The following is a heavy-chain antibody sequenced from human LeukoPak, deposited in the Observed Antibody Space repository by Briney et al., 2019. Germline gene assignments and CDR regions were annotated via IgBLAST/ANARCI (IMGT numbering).Heavy chain of an antibody. Sequence: PGRSLRLSCAASGFTFSSYAMHWVRQAPGKGLEWVAVISYDGSNKYYADSVKGRFTISRDNSKNTLYLQMNSLRAEDTAVYYCARDGTTGYGDYVGGFFGYWGQGTLVTVSS. V-gene: IGHV3-30*04. CDR2: ISYDGSNK. D-gene: IGHD4-17*01. J-gene: IGHJ4*02. CDR3: ARDGTTGYGDYVGGFFGY. CDR1: GFTFSSYA.